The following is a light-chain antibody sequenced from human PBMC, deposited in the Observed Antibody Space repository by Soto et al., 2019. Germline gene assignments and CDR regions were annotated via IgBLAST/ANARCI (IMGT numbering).Light chain of an antibody. J-gene: IGLJ2*01. CDR3: SSYAAANNFVV. CDR2: EVN. V-gene: IGLV2-8*01. Sequence: QSALTQPPSASGSPGQSVTISCAGSSSDIGAYDYVSWYQHFPGKAPKLIIYEVNARPSGVPERFSGSKSGNTASLTVSGLQFEDEADYICSSYAAANNFVVFGGGTKVTVL. CDR1: SSDIGAYDY.